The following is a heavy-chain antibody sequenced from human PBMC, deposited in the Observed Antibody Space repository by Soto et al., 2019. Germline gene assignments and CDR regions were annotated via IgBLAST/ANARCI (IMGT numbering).Heavy chain of an antibody. V-gene: IGHV3-30-3*01. J-gene: IGHJ6*02. D-gene: IGHD6-19*01. CDR3: AKGTVTGTYYYYAMDV. CDR2: VSFDDNQ. CDR1: GFIFTSHT. Sequence: QVHLVESGGGVVQPGGSLRLSCAVSGFIFTSHTMHWVRQTPGKGLEWVALVSFDDNQYYAHSVRGRFTISRDFSKNTLYLQMDRLRTDDAAVYICAKGTVTGTYYYYAMDVWGHGTTVTVSS.